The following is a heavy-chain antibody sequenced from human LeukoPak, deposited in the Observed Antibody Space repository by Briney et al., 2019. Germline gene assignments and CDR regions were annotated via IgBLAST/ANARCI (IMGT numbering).Heavy chain of an antibody. CDR3: ARDRFAY. CDR1: VYTFTSYY. Sequence: ASVTVSCKASVYTFTSYYMHWVRQAPGQGLEWMGIINPSGGRTSYARKFQGRVTMTRDTSTSTVYMELSSLRSEDTAVYYCARDRFAYWGQGTLVTVSS. J-gene: IGHJ4*02. V-gene: IGHV1-46*01. CDR2: INPSGGRT. D-gene: IGHD3-3*01.